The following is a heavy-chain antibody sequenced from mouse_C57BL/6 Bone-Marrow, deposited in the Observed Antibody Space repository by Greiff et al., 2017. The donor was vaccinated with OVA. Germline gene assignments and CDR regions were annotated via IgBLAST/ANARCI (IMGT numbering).Heavy chain of an antibody. V-gene: IGHV5-16*01. CDR2: INYDGSST. J-gene: IGHJ4*01. D-gene: IGHD1-1*01. CDR1: GFTFSDYY. CDR3: ARGGNYVVLMDY. Sequence: EVHLVESEGGLVQPGSSMKLSCTASGFTFSDYYMAWVRQVPEKGLEWVANINYDGSSTYYLDSLKSRFIISRDNAKNILYLQMSSLKSEDTATYYCARGGNYVVLMDYWGQGTSVTVSS.